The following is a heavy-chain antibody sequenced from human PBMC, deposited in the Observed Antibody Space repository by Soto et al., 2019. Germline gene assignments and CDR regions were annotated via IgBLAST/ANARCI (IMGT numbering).Heavy chain of an antibody. CDR1: GFTVSSNY. V-gene: IGHV3-53*01. CDR2: IYSGGST. CDR3: ARNYYDSGGGFDY. D-gene: IGHD3-22*01. J-gene: IGHJ4*02. Sequence: GGSLRLSCAASGFTVSSNYMSRVRQAPGKGLEWVSVIYSGGSTYYADSVKGRFTISRDNSKNTLYLQMNSLRAEDTAVYYCARNYYDSGGGFDYWGQGTLVTVSS.